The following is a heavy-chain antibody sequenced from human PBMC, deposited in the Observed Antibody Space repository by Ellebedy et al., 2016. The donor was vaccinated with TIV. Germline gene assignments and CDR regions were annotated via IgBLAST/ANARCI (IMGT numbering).Heavy chain of an antibody. Sequence: GGSLRLSCAASGFTFTSYAMHWVRQAPGKGLEWVAIVSYDGINKYYADPVKGRFTISRDNSKSTLSLQMNSLRVEDTALYYCARRATVSYYGIDLWGQGTTVTVSS. CDR3: ARRATVSYYGIDL. J-gene: IGHJ6*02. V-gene: IGHV3-30-3*01. CDR1: GFTFTSYA. D-gene: IGHD3-10*01. CDR2: VSYDGINK.